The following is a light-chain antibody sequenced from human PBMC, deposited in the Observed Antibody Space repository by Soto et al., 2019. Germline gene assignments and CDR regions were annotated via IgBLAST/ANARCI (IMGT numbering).Light chain of an antibody. V-gene: IGKV3-11*01. CDR2: HAS. CDR1: QSVSSY. CDR3: QQRSNWPPLT. J-gene: IGKJ4*01. Sequence: EIVLTQSPATLFLSPGERATLSCRASQSVSSYLAWYQQKPGQAPRLLIDHASNRATGIPARFSGSGSGTDFTLTISSLEPEDFAVYYCQQRSNWPPLTFGGGTKVEIK.